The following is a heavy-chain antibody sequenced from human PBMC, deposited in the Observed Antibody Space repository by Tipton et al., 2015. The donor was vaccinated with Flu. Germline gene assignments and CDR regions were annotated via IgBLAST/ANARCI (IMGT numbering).Heavy chain of an antibody. CDR2: IYSSGST. CDR3: ARARAPYYYYAMDV. D-gene: IGHD3-10*01. Sequence: TLSLTCTVSGASVSSYYWSWIRQPPGKGLEWIGYIYSSGSTNYNPSLRGRVTISVDTSKNQLSLRLSSVTAADTAVYYCARARAPYYYYAMDVWGQGTTVTVSS. J-gene: IGHJ6*02. CDR1: GASVSSYY. V-gene: IGHV4-59*02.